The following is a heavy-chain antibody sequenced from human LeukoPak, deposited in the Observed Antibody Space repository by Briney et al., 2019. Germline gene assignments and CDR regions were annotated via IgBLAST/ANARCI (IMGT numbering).Heavy chain of an antibody. V-gene: IGHV1-24*01. Sequence: ASVKVSCKASGGTFSSYAISWVRQAPGKGLEWMGGFDPEDGETIYAQKFQGRVTMTEDTSTDTAYMELSSLRSEDTAVYYCATFDCSSTSCYQTFNWFDPWGQGTLVTVSS. CDR3: ATFDCSSTSCYQTFNWFDP. D-gene: IGHD2-2*01. CDR1: GGTFSSYA. J-gene: IGHJ5*02. CDR2: FDPEDGET.